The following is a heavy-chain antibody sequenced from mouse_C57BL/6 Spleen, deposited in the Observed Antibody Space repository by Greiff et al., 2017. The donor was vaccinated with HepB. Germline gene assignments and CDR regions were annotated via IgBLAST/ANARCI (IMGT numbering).Heavy chain of an antibody. D-gene: IGHD2-10*02. CDR1: GFTFSSYG. J-gene: IGHJ4*01. CDR2: ISSGGSYT. CDR3: ARHEGSLDAMDY. Sequence: EVQGVESGGDLVKPGGSLKLSCAASGFTFSSYGMSWVRQTPAKRLEWVATISSGGSYTYYPDSVKGRFTISRDNAKNTLYLQRSSLKSEDTAMYYCARHEGSLDAMDYWGEGTSVTVTS. V-gene: IGHV5-6*01.